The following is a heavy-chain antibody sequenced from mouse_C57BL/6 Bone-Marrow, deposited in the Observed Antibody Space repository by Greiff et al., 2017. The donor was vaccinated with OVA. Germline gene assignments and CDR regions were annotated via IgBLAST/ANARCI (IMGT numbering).Heavy chain of an antibody. CDR3: ARWLQDY. D-gene: IGHD2-2*01. V-gene: IGHV1-82*01. Sequence: VQLQQSGPELVKPGASVKISCKASGYVFSSSWMNWVKQRPGKGLEWIGRIYPGDGDTNYNGKFKGKATLTADKSSSTAYMQLSSLTSEDSAVYFCARWLQDYWGQGTTLTVSS. CDR2: IYPGDGDT. J-gene: IGHJ2*01. CDR1: GYVFSSSW.